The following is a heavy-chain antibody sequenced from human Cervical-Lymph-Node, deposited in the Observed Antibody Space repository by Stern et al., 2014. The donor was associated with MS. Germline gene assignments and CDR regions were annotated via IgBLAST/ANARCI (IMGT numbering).Heavy chain of an antibody. CDR3: AAIRDYYDSSGYDAFDI. D-gene: IGHD3-22*01. CDR1: GFTFTSSA. CDR2: IVVGSGNT. J-gene: IGHJ3*02. V-gene: IGHV1-58*01. Sequence: QLVQSGPEVKKPGTSVKVSCKASGFTFTSSAVQWVRQARGQRLEWIGWIVVGSGNTNYAQKFQERVTITRDMFTSTAYMELSSLRSEDTAVYYCAAIRDYYDSSGYDAFDIWGQGTMVTVSS.